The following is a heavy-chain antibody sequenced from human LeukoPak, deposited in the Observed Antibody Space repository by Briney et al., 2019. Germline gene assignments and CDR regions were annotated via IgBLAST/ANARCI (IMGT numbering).Heavy chain of an antibody. J-gene: IGHJ4*02. CDR3: AGRPSDYDFWSGYYHLFDY. V-gene: IGHV4-39*01. D-gene: IGHD3-3*01. CDR1: GGSISSSSYS. CDR2: IYYSGST. Sequence: PSETLSLTCTVSGGSISSSSYSWGWLRQPPGKGLEWIGSIYYSGSTYYNPSLKSRITISVDTSKNQFSLKLSSVTAADTAVYYCAGRPSDYDFWSGYYHLFDYWGQGTLVTVSS.